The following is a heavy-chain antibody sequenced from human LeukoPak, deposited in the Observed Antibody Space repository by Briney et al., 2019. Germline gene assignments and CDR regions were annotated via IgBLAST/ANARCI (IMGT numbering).Heavy chain of an antibody. Sequence: GGSLRLSCAASGFTFSSYSMNWVRQAPGKGLEWVSYISSSRSSIYYADSVKGRFTISRDNSKNTLYLKMNSLRAEDTAVYYCAELGITMIGGVWGKGTTVTISS. J-gene: IGHJ6*04. CDR3: AELGITMIGGV. CDR1: GFTFSSYS. CDR2: ISSSRSSI. D-gene: IGHD3-10*02. V-gene: IGHV3-48*01.